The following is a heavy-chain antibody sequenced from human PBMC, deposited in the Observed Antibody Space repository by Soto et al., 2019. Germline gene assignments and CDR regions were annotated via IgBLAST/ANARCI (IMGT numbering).Heavy chain of an antibody. Sequence: PGGSLRLSCAASGFTASSKYMNWVRQAPGKGLEWVSIIWSAGLTYYADSVRGRFTISRDISKNILFLQMNNLRAEDSAIYYCARELPPDLWGQGTLVTVSS. CDR2: IWSAGLT. CDR3: ARELPPDL. V-gene: IGHV3-53*01. CDR1: GFTASSKY. J-gene: IGHJ5*02. D-gene: IGHD2-15*01.